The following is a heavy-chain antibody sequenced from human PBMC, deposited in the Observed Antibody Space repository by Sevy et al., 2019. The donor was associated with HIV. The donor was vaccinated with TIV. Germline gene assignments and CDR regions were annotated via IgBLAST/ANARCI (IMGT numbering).Heavy chain of an antibody. CDR1: GFAFSRYE. D-gene: IGHD5-12*01. Sequence: GGSLRLSCEASGFAFSRYEMNWVRQAPGKGLEWVSYISSSGKSISYAYSVKGRFTISRDNAKNSLYLQMNSLRVEDTAIYYCARDLPPSATIVAHFDYWGQGTLVTVSS. J-gene: IGHJ4*02. V-gene: IGHV3-48*03. CDR2: ISSSGKSI. CDR3: ARDLPPSATIVAHFDY.